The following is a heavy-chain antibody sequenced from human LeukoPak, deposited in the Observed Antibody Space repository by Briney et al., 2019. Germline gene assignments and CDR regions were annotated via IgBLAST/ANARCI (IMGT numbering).Heavy chain of an antibody. CDR1: GFTYSNYG. CDR2: ISGSGGTT. Sequence: GSLGLSCAASGFTYSNYGMNWVRQDPGKGLEWVSGISGSGGTTYYADSVKGRFTISRDNSKNSLSLQVSSLRAEDTAVYYCAKTNGYYSDWGQGTLVTVSS. V-gene: IGHV3-23*01. CDR3: AKTNGYYSD. D-gene: IGHD3-22*01. J-gene: IGHJ4*02.